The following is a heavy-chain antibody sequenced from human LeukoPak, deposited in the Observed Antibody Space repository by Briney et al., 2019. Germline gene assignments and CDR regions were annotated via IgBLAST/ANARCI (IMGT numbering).Heavy chain of an antibody. CDR1: GFTFSSYA. J-gene: IGHJ6*03. CDR2: ISSSSYI. CDR3: ARGTNYYDSSGYYYVSLFYYYYMDV. D-gene: IGHD3-22*01. V-gene: IGHV3-21*01. Sequence: GGSLRLSCAASGFTFSSYAMSWVRQAPGKGLEWVSSISSSSYIYYADSVKGRFTISRDNAKNSLYLQMNSLRAEDTAVYYCARGTNYYDSSGYYYVSLFYYYYMDVWGKGTTVTVSS.